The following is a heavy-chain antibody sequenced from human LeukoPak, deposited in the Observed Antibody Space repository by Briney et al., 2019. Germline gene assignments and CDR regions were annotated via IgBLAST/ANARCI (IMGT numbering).Heavy chain of an antibody. CDR3: ARVLPLMVYAIPDY. J-gene: IGHJ4*02. CDR2: ISAYNGNT. V-gene: IGHV1-18*01. CDR1: GYTFTSYG. D-gene: IGHD2-8*01. Sequence: ASVKVSCKASGYTFTSYGISWVRQAPGQGLEWMGWISAYNGNTNYAQKLQGRVTVTTDTSTSTAYMELRSLRSDDTAVYYCARVLPLMVYAIPDYWGQGTLVTVSS.